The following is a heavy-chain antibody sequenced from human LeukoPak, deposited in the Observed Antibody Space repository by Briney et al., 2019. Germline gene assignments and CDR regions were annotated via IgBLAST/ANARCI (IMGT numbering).Heavy chain of an antibody. CDR3: ARAYSGYGGYFDY. CDR1: GYTFSSYY. J-gene: IGHJ4*02. CDR2: INPDGGST. Sequence: ASVKVSCKAPGYTFSSYYLHWVRQAPGRGLEWMGIINPDGGSTTYAQKIQGRVTMTRDMSTSTVYMEVSSLRSEDTAVYYCARAYSGYGGYFDYWGQGTLVTVSS. V-gene: IGHV1-46*01. D-gene: IGHD5-12*01.